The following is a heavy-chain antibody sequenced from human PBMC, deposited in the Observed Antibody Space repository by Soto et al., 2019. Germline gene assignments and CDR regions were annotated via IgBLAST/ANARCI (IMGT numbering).Heavy chain of an antibody. V-gene: IGHV1-18*01. CDR2: ISAYNGNT. CDR3: ARDSRVCTNGGCDAFHYYYGMDG. CDR1: GYTFTSYG. J-gene: IGHJ6*02. Sequence: ASVKVSCKASGYTFTSYGISWVRQAPGQGLEWMGWISAYNGNTNYAQKLQGRVTMTTDTSTSTAYMELRSLRSDDTAVYYCARDSRVCTNGGCDAFHYYYGMDGWGQGTTVTVSS. D-gene: IGHD2-8*01.